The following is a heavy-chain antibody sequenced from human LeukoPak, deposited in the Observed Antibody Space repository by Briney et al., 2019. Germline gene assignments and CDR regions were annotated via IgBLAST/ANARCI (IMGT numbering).Heavy chain of an antibody. Sequence: ASVKVSCKASGYTFTSYDINWVRHATGQGLEWMGWMNPNSGNTGYAQKFQGRVTMTRNTSISTAYMELSSLRSEDTAVYYCARETIYSGYDRGAFDIWGQGTMVTVSS. CDR1: GYTFTSYD. CDR2: MNPNSGNT. CDR3: ARETIYSGYDRGAFDI. D-gene: IGHD5-12*01. V-gene: IGHV1-8*01. J-gene: IGHJ3*02.